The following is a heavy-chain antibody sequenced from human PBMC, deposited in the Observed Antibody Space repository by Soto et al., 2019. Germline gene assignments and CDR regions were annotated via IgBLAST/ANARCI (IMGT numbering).Heavy chain of an antibody. V-gene: IGHV5-10-1*01. CDR2: IDPSDSYT. Sequence: GESLKISCKGSGYSFTSYWISWVRQMPGKGLEWMGRIDPSDSYTNYSPSFQGHVTISADKSISTAYLQWSSLKASDTAMYYCARHVDTAMVPDYYYGMDVWGQGTTVTVSS. J-gene: IGHJ6*02. CDR3: ARHVDTAMVPDYYYGMDV. CDR1: GYSFTSYW. D-gene: IGHD5-18*01.